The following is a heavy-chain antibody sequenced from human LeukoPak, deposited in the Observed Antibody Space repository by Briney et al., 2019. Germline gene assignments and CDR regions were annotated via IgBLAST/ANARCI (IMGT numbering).Heavy chain of an antibody. CDR3: ARDLSTFTDGYYMDV. CDR1: GFTFSSYG. J-gene: IGHJ6*03. V-gene: IGHV3-21*01. D-gene: IGHD2/OR15-2a*01. Sequence: GGSLRVSCAASGFTFSSYGMSWVRQAPGKGLEWVSSISSSSSYIYYADSVKGRFTISGDNAKNSLYLQMNSLRAEDTAVYYCARDLSTFTDGYYMDVWGKGTTVTVSS. CDR2: ISSSSSYI.